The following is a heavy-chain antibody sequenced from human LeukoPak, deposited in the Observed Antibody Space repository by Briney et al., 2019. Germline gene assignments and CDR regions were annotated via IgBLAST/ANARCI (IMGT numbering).Heavy chain of an antibody. Sequence: PSXTLSLTCTVSGGSISRSSYYWGWIRQPPGKGLEWIGSIYYSGSTYYNPSLKSRFTITVNTTKNKFSLKLSSVTAADTAVYYCASRITIFGVVAYFDYWGQGTLVTVSS. V-gene: IGHV4-39*01. CDR1: GGSISRSSYY. J-gene: IGHJ4*02. CDR2: IYYSGST. CDR3: ASRITIFGVVAYFDY. D-gene: IGHD3-3*01.